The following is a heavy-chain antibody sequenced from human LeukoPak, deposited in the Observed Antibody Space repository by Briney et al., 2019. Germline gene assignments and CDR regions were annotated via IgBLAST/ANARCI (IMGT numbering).Heavy chain of an antibody. CDR3: ARALPLSS. CDR2: IKQDGSEK. D-gene: IGHD3-16*01. Sequence: GGSLRLSCAASGFTFSSYAMSWVRQAPGKGLEWVANIKQDGSEKYYVDSVKGRFTISRDNAKNSLYLQMNSLRAEDTAVYYCARALPLSSWGQGTLVTVSS. CDR1: GFTFSSYA. J-gene: IGHJ5*02. V-gene: IGHV3-7*01.